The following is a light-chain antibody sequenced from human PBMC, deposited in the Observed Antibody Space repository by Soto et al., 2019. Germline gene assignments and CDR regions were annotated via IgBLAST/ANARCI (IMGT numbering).Light chain of an antibody. CDR1: SSDVGGYNY. Sequence: QSALTQPPSASGSPGQSVTISCTGTSSDVGGYNYVSWYQRHPGKAPKLMLYEVSQRPPGVPDRFSGSKSGNTASLTVSGLQAEDEAYYYCSSYAGSNNLVFGGGTKLTVL. J-gene: IGLJ2*01. V-gene: IGLV2-8*01. CDR2: EVS. CDR3: SSYAGSNNLV.